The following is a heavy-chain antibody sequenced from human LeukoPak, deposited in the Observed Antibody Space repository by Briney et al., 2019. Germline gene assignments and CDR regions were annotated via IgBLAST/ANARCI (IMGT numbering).Heavy chain of an antibody. CDR1: GGSISSGSYY. CDR2: IYTSGST. V-gene: IGHV4-61*02. D-gene: IGHD3-3*01. Sequence: SETLSLTCTVSGGSISSGSYYWSWIRQPAGKGLEWIGRIYTSGSTNYNPSLKSRVTISVDTSKSQFSLKLSSVTAADTAVYYCASRQRFLEWSPFDYWGQGTLVTVSS. J-gene: IGHJ4*02. CDR3: ASRQRFLEWSPFDY.